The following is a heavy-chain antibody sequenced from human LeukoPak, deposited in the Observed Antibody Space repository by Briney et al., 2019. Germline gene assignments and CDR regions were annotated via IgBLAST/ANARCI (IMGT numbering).Heavy chain of an antibody. V-gene: IGHV4-34*01. CDR2: INHSGNT. Sequence: SETLSLTCAVYGGSFSGHYWSWIRQPPGKGLEWVGEINHSGNTNYNPSLKSRVTISVDTSKNQFSLKLSSVTAADTAVYYCASRGGYKFRFTDYYYYMDVWGNGTTVTVSS. J-gene: IGHJ6*03. CDR3: ASRGGYKFRFTDYYYYMDV. CDR1: GGSFSGHY. D-gene: IGHD5-24*01.